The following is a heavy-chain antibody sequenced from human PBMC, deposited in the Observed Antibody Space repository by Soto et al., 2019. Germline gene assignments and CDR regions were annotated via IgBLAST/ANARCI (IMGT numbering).Heavy chain of an antibody. D-gene: IGHD3-22*01. Sequence: PGGSLRLSCAASGFTFSSYSINWVRQAPGKGLEWVSYISSSSSTIYYADSVKGRFTISRDNAKNSLYLQMNSLRDEDTAVYYCARDPGPWYYYDSSGYYFDYWGQGTLVTVSS. CDR2: ISSSSSTI. J-gene: IGHJ4*02. CDR1: GFTFSSYS. V-gene: IGHV3-48*02. CDR3: ARDPGPWYYYDSSGYYFDY.